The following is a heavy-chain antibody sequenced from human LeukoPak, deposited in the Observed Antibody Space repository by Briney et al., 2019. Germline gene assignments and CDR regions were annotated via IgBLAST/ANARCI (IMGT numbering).Heavy chain of an antibody. V-gene: IGHV1-8*01. J-gene: IGHJ4*02. CDR2: MNPNSGNT. D-gene: IGHD3-10*01. CDR1: GYTFTSYD. CDR3: ARVPGYYYGSGSFNY. Sequence: GGSLKVSCAASGYTFTSYDINWVRQATGQGLEWMGWMNPNSGNTGYAQKFQGRVTMTRNTSISTAYMELSSLRSEDTAVYYCARVPGYYYGSGSFNYWGQGTLVTVSS.